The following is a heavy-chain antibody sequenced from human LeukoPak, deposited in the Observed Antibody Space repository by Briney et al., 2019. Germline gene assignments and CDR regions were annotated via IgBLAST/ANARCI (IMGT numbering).Heavy chain of an antibody. D-gene: IGHD1-26*01. V-gene: IGHV4-4*07. CDR3: AVEVGATSAPLFDY. Sequence: PSETLSLTCTVSGGSISSYYWSWIRQPAGKGLEWIGRIYTSGSTNYNPSLKSRVTMSVDTSKNQFSLKLSSVTAADTAVYYCAVEVGATSAPLFDYWGQGTLVTASS. CDR1: GGSISSYY. J-gene: IGHJ4*02. CDR2: IYTSGST.